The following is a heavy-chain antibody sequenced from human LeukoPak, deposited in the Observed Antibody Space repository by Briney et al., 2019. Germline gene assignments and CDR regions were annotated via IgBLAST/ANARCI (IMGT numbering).Heavy chain of an antibody. D-gene: IGHD3-10*01. Sequence: GGSLRLSCAASGFTFSSYEMNWVRQAPGKGLEWVANIKQDGSEKYYVDSVKGRFTISRDNANNSLYLQMNSLRAEDTAVYYCARAHPQYGSGRYVYWGQGTLVTVSS. V-gene: IGHV3-7*01. CDR2: IKQDGSEK. CDR3: ARAHPQYGSGRYVY. CDR1: GFTFSSYE. J-gene: IGHJ4*02.